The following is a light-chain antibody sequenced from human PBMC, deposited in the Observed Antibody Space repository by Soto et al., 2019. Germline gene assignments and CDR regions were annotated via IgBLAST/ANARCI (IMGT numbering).Light chain of an antibody. J-gene: IGLJ2*01. Sequence: QSALTQPASVSGSPGQSITISCTGTSSDVGGYNYVSWYQQHPGKAPKLMIYDVSNRPSGVSNRFSGSKSGNTASLTISGXXAXXXXDYYCSSYTSSSIVVFGGGTKLTVL. CDR2: DVS. CDR3: SSYTSSSIVV. CDR1: SSDVGGYNY. V-gene: IGLV2-14*01.